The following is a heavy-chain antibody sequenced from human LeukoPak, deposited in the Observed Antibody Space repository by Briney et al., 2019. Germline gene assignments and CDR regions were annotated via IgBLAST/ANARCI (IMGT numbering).Heavy chain of an antibody. V-gene: IGHV3-23*01. Sequence: GETLRLSCAASGFTFSSHGMNWVRQAPGKGLEWVSAISGSGGSTYYADSVKGRFTISRDNSKNTLYLQMNSLRAEDTAVYYCAGIAVAGSLLPDYWGQGTLVTVSS. CDR1: GFTFSSHG. D-gene: IGHD6-19*01. CDR2: ISGSGGST. J-gene: IGHJ4*02. CDR3: AGIAVAGSLLPDY.